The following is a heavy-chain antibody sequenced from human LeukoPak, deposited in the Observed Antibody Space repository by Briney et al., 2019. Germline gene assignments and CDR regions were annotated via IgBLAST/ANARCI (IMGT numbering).Heavy chain of an antibody. Sequence: PSETLSLTCTVSGGSISSSSYYWGWIRQPPGKGLEWIGSIYYSGSTYYNPSLKSRVTTSVDTSKNQFSLKLSSVTAADTAVYYCARNDGHDILTGYLEDWGQGTLVTVSS. V-gene: IGHV4-39*01. J-gene: IGHJ4*02. CDR3: ARNDGHDILTGYLED. D-gene: IGHD3-9*01. CDR2: IYYSGST. CDR1: GGSISSSSYY.